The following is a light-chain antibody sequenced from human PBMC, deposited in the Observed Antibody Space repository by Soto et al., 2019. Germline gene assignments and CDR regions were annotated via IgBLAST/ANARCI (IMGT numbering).Light chain of an antibody. Sequence: QSVLTQPPSASGSPGQSVTIPCTGTSSDVGRYNYVSWYQQHPGKTPKLIIYEVTKRPSGVPDRFSASKSGNTASLTVSGLQAEDEADYYCCSYAGSSTYVFGTGTKVTVL. CDR2: EVT. J-gene: IGLJ1*01. CDR3: CSYAGSSTYV. CDR1: SSDVGRYNY. V-gene: IGLV2-8*01.